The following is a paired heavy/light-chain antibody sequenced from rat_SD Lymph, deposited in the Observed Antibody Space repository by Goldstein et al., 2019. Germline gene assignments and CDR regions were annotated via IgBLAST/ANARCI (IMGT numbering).Heavy chain of an antibody. V-gene: IGHV5-34*01. D-gene: IGHD1-2*01. CDR1: GFTFSNYG. J-gene: IGHJ2*01. Sequence: EVQLVESGGGLVQPGRSLKLSCLASGFTFSNYGMNWIRQAPGKGLEWVASISSSSSYIYYADTVKGRFTISRDNAKNTLYLQMTSLRSEDTALYYCASPRYYSSYGFDYWGQGVMVTVSS. CDR3: ASPRYYSSYGFDY. CDR2: ISSSSSYI.
Light chain of an antibody. Sequence: DIQMTQSPSFLSASVGDRVTINCKASQNINRYLNWYQQKLGEAPKLLIYNANSLQTGIPSRFSGSGSGTDFTLTISSLQPEDVATYFCLQHNSWPRTFGSGTKLEIK. CDR2: NAN. V-gene: IGKV22S4*01. CDR3: LQHNSWPRT. CDR1: QNINRY. J-gene: IGKJ5*01.